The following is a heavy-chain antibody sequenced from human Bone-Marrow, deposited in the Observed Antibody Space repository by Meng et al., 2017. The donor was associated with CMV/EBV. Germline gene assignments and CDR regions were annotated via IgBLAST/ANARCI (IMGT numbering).Heavy chain of an antibody. D-gene: IGHD3/OR15-3a*01. CDR2: IYSGGST. CDR1: GFTVSSNY. Sequence: GESLKISCAASGFTVSSNYMSWVRQAPGKGLEWVSVIYSGGSTYYADSVKGRFTISRDNSKNTLYLQMNSLRAEDTAVYYCARSPLDYTLLMSSFYFDYWGQGTLVTVSS. J-gene: IGHJ4*02. CDR3: ARSPLDYTLLMSSFYFDY. V-gene: IGHV3-66*02.